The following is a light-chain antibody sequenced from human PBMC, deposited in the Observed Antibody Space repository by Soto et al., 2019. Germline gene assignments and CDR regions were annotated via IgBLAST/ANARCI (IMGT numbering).Light chain of an antibody. CDR2: GDN. Sequence: NFMLTQPHSVSESPGKTVTISCTGSSCSVASNFVHWYQRRPGSAPTIVIYGDNQRPSGVPDRFSGSIDSSSNSASLTISGLKTEDEADYFCQSYDRSSLYVFXTGTKV. V-gene: IGLV6-57*02. CDR3: QSYDRSSLYV. CDR1: SCSVASNF. J-gene: IGLJ1*01.